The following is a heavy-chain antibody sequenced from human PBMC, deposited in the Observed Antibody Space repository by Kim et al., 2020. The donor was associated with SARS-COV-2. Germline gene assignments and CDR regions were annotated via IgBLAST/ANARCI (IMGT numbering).Heavy chain of an antibody. D-gene: IGHD3-10*01. CDR3: ARASRGGYYYGMDV. Sequence: GGSLRLSCAASGFTFSSYAMHWVRQAPGKGLEWVAVISYDGSNKYYADSVKSRFTISRDNSKNTLYLQMNSLRAEDTAVYYCARASRGGYYYGMDVWGQG. V-gene: IGHV3-30-3*01. J-gene: IGHJ6*02. CDR1: GFTFSSYA. CDR2: ISYDGSNK.